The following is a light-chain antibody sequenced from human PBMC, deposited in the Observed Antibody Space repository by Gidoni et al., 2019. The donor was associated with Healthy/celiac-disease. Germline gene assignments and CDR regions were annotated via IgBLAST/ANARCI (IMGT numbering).Light chain of an antibody. CDR2: ATA. J-gene: IGKJ1*01. CDR1: QGITSW. V-gene: IGKV1-12*02. CDR3: PQANIFPWT. Sequence: DIQMTQSPSSVSASVGDRVTITCRASQGITSWLAWYQQKPGKAPKLLIYATARLQSGVPSRFSGRGSGPDFPLPISSLQPEDFATYYCPQANIFPWTFGQGTKVEFK.